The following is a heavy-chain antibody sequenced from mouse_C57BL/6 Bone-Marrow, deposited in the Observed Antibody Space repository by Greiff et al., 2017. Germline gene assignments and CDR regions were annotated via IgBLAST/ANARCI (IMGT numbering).Heavy chain of an antibody. V-gene: IGHV1-15*01. CDR2: IDPETGGT. CDR1: GYTFTDYE. Sequence: QVQLQQSGAELVRPGASVTLSCKASGYTFTDYEMHWVKQTPVHGLEWIGAIDPETGGTAYNQKFKGKAILTADKSSSTAYMELRSLTSEDSAVYYCSSYDYYVSWFAYWGQGTLVTVSS. D-gene: IGHD2-4*01. CDR3: SSYDYYVSWFAY. J-gene: IGHJ3*01.